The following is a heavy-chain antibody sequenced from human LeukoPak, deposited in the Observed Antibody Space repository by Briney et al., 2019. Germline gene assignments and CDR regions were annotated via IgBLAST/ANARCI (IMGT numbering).Heavy chain of an antibody. CDR3: ARLQISGSGHLDY. D-gene: IGHD3-10*01. J-gene: IGHJ4*02. CDR2: IYYSGIT. V-gene: IGHV4-39*01. CDR1: GGSISSSSYY. Sequence: SETLSLXCTVSGGSISSSSYYWGWIRQPPGKGLEWIGSIYYSGITYYNPSLKSRVTISVDTSKNQFSLKLSSVTAADTAVYYCARLQISGSGHLDYWGQGTLVTVSS.